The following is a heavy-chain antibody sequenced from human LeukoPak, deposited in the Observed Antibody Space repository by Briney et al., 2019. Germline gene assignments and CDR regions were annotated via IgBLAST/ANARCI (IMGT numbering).Heavy chain of an antibody. V-gene: IGHV4-59*01. CDR1: GGSISSYY. CDR2: IYYSGST. Sequence: KPSETLSLTCTVPGGSISSYYWSWIRQPPGKGLEWIGYIYYSGSTNYNPSLKSRVTISVDTSKNQFSLKLSSVTAADTAVYYCARFLGSAFDIWGQGTMVTVSS. D-gene: IGHD1-26*01. CDR3: ARFLGSAFDI. J-gene: IGHJ3*02.